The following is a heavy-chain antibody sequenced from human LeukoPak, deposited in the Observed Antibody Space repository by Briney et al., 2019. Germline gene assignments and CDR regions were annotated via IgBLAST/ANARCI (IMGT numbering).Heavy chain of an antibody. D-gene: IGHD3-10*01. J-gene: IGHJ4*02. CDR2: ISSSSSYI. CDR3: ARDYYGSGSLDY. Sequence: GGSLRLSCAASGFTFSSYSMNWVRQAPGKGLEWVSSISSSSSYIYYADSVKGRFTISRDNAKNSLYLQMSSLRAEDTAVYYCARDYYGSGSLDYWGQGTLVTVSS. V-gene: IGHV3-21*01. CDR1: GFTFSSYS.